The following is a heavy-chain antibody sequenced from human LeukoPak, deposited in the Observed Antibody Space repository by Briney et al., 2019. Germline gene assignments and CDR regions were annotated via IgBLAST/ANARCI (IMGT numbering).Heavy chain of an antibody. J-gene: IGHJ4*02. CDR2: ISYDGSNK. CDR3: ARESYDSSGQDY. D-gene: IGHD3-22*01. V-gene: IGHV3-30-3*01. Sequence: GESLRLSCAASGFTFSSYAMHWVRQAPGKGLEWVAVISYDGSNKYYADSVKGRFTISRDNSKNTLYLQMNSLRAEDTAVYYCARESYDSSGQDYWGQGTLVTVSS. CDR1: GFTFSSYA.